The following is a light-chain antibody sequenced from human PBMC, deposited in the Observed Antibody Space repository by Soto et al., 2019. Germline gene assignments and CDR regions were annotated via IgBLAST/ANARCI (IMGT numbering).Light chain of an antibody. Sequence: EIVLTQSPGTLSLSPGERATLSCRASQSVSSSYLAWYQQNPGQAPRLLIYGASSRATGIPDRFSGSGSGTDFTLTISRLEPEDFAVYYCQQYGSSPVMTFGQGTRLEIK. V-gene: IGKV3-20*01. CDR2: GAS. CDR1: QSVSSSY. J-gene: IGKJ5*01. CDR3: QQYGSSPVMT.